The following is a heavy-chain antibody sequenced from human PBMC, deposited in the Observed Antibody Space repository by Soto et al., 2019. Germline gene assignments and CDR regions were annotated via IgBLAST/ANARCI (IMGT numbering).Heavy chain of an antibody. CDR2: ISGSGGST. CDR3: ATQDYYYDSSGLLHY. Sequence: PGGSLRLSCAASGFTFSSYAMGWVRQAPGKGLEWVSAISGSGGSTYYADSVKGRFTISRDNSKNTLYLQMNSLRAEDTAVYYCATQDYYYDSSGLLHYWGQGTLVTVSS. CDR1: GFTFSSYA. D-gene: IGHD3-22*01. V-gene: IGHV3-23*01. J-gene: IGHJ4*02.